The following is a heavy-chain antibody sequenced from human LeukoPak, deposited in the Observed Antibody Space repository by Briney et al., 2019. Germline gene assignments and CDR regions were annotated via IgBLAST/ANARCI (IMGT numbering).Heavy chain of an antibody. CDR1: GFTVSTNS. CDR3: ARRAGAYSHPYDY. D-gene: IGHD4/OR15-4a*01. V-gene: IGHV3-53*01. Sequence: GGSLRLSCTVSGFTVSTNSMSWVRQAPGKGLEWVSFIYSDNTHYSDSVKGRFTTSRDNSKNTLYLQMNSLRAEDTAVYYCARRAGAYSHPYDYWGQGTLVTVSS. J-gene: IGHJ4*02. CDR2: IYSDNT.